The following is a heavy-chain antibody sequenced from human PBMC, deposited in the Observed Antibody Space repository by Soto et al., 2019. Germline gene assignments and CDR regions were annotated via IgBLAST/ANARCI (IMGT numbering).Heavy chain of an antibody. D-gene: IGHD6-13*01. CDR2: IIPIFGTI. Sequence: QVQLVQSGTEVRKPGSSVKVSCKASGGTFDSNAISWVRLAPGQGPEWMGGIIPIFGTINNAQKFQDRVTIPADESANIVYLELSSLRSEDTAIYYCAREGLTFGTGAVGGAFDIWGQGTLVTVSS. CDR3: AREGLTFGTGAVGGAFDI. J-gene: IGHJ3*02. V-gene: IGHV1-69*12. CDR1: GGTFDSNA.